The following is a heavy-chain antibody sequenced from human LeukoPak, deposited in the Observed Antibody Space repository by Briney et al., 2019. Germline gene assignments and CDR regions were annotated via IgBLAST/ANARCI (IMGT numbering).Heavy chain of an antibody. CDR3: ARGRYSYGSKTTIDF. CDR2: IYYSGST. D-gene: IGHD5-18*01. CDR1: GGSISRYY. Sequence: SETLSLTCTVSGGSISRYYWTWIRQPPRKELEWIGYIYYSGSTSYSPSLKSRVTISVDTSKNQFSLKMSSVTAADTAVYYCARGRYSYGSKTTIDFWGQGTLVTVPT. J-gene: IGHJ4*02. V-gene: IGHV4-59*01.